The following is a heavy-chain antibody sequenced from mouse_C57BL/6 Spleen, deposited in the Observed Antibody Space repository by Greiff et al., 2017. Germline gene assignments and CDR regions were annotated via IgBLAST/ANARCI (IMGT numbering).Heavy chain of an antibody. CDR2: MGWWKQ. CDR3: AKHHYSNPFAY. D-gene: IGHD2-5*01. CDR1: VFINQLW. J-gene: IGHJ3*01. Sequence: VQASGVRTWPGGALTEPVHHLHCLWVFINQLWCRLGSPASRKGSGVAGSNMGWWKQNYNSALMSRLSISKDNSKSQVFLKMNSLQTDDTAMYYCAKHHYSNPFAYWGQGTLVTVSA. V-gene: IGHV2-9*01.